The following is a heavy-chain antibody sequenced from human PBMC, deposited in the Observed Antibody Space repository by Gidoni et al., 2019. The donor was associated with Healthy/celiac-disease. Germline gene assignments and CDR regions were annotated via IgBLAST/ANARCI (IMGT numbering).Heavy chain of an antibody. D-gene: IGHD3-3*01. CDR1: GCTFRSSA. CDR3: ARDPFTIFGVVIIRGYFDY. V-gene: IGHV3-30-3*01. J-gene: IGHJ4*02. CDR2: ISYDGSNK. Sequence: QGQLVEPGGGVVQPGRSLRLSCEASGCTFRSSALPWVRQAPGKGLEWVAVISYDGSNKYYADSVKGRFTISRDNSKNTLYLQMNSLRAEDTAVYYCARDPFTIFGVVIIRGYFDYWGQGTLVTVSS.